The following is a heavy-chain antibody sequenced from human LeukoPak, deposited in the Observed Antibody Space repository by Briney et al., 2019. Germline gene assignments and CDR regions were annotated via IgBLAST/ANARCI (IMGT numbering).Heavy chain of an antibody. Sequence: SQTLSLTCAVSGGPISSTNWGSWVRQPPGKGLEWIGEIYHSGSTNYTPSLRSRIPISVDKSKDQLSLRLSSVTAADTAVYYCARKIGSSGAFDIWGQGTMVTVSS. CDR1: GGPISSTNW. CDR2: IYHSGST. V-gene: IGHV4-4*02. J-gene: IGHJ3*02. D-gene: IGHD1-26*01. CDR3: ARKIGSSGAFDI.